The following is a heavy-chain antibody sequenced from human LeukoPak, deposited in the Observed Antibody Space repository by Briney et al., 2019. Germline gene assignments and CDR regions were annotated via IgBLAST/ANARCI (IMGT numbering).Heavy chain of an antibody. V-gene: IGHV3-23*01. CDR3: AKKLYPDYYDSSGSAYYYYYYGMDV. D-gene: IGHD3-22*01. Sequence: TGGSLRLSCAASGFTFSSYAMSWVRQAPGEGLEWVSAISGSGGSTYYADSVKGRFTISRDNSKNTLYLQMNSLRAEDTAVYYCAKKLYPDYYDSSGSAYYYYYYGMDVWGQGTTVTVSS. J-gene: IGHJ6*02. CDR1: GFTFSSYA. CDR2: ISGSGGST.